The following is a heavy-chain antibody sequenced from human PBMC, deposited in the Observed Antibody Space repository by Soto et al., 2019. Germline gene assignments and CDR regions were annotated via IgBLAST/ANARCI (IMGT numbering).Heavy chain of an antibody. CDR2: ISGSGGST. D-gene: IGHD6-19*01. V-gene: IGHV3-23*01. J-gene: IGHJ6*02. Sequence: EVQLLESGGGLVQPGGSLRLSCAASGFTFSSYAMSWVRQAPGKGLEWVSAISGSGGSTYYADYVKGRFTISRDNSKNTLYLQMNSRRAEATAVYYCAKDYPPHSYSSGWSPYYYYGMDVWGQGTTVTVSS. CDR1: GFTFSSYA. CDR3: AKDYPPHSYSSGWSPYYYYGMDV.